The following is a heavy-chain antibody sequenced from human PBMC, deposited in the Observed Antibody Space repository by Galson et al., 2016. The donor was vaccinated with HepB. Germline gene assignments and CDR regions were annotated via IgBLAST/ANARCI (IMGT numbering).Heavy chain of an antibody. D-gene: IGHD3-22*01. CDR2: IWSDGSNK. J-gene: IGHJ4*02. CDR3: ARDLTPLIVVVNSYYFDS. CDR1: GFTFRNYG. Sequence: SLRLSCAASGFTFRNYGMHWVRQAPGKGLEWVADIWSDGSNKYYADSVKGRFTISRDNSKNTFHLKMNSLRPEDTAVYYCARDLTPLIVVVNSYYFDSWGQGTRVTVSS. V-gene: IGHV3-33*01.